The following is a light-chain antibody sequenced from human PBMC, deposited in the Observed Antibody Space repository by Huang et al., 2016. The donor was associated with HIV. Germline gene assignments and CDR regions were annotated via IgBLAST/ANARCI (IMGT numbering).Light chain of an antibody. CDR2: AAS. CDR1: QGAVNS. CDR3: QKYNSAPYT. J-gene: IGKJ2*01. V-gene: IGKV1-27*01. Sequence: DIQMTQSPSSLSTSVGDRVTITCRASQGAVNSLAWYQQNPGKVPKLLIYAASTLRSGVPSRFSGSGSGTEFTLTISGLQPEDVATYYCQKYNSAPYTFGQGTRLDIK.